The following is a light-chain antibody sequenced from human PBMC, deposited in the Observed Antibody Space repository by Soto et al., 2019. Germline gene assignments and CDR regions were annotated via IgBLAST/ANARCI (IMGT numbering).Light chain of an antibody. V-gene: IGKV3-20*01. CDR2: GAS. Sequence: EIVLTQSPGPLSLSPGERATLSCRASQSVSNNYLAWYQQKPGQAPRLLIYGASNRATGIPDRFSGSGSGTDFTLTITRLEAEDFAMYYCQRYDSLRTFGQGTKVDIK. J-gene: IGKJ1*01. CDR1: QSVSNNY. CDR3: QRYDSLRT.